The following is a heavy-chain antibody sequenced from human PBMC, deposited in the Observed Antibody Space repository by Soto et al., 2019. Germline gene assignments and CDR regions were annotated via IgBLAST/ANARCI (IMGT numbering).Heavy chain of an antibody. Sequence: SETLSLTCSVSGDSISNLDYFWAWIRQPPGQALEYIGYIYKSATTYYNPSFESRVAISVDTSKSQFSLNVTSVTAADTAIYYCARVSSVALYFDQWGQGTLVTVSS. CDR3: ARVSSVALYFDQ. V-gene: IGHV4-30-4*01. D-gene: IGHD1-26*01. CDR1: GDSISNLDYF. CDR2: IYKSATT. J-gene: IGHJ4*02.